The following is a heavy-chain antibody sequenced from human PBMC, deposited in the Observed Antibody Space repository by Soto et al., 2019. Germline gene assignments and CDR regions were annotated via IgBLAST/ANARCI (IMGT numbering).Heavy chain of an antibody. Sequence: GGSLRLSCAASGSTVSSNYMSWVRQAPGKGLEWVSVIYIGGSTYYADSVKGRFTISRDNSKNTLYLQMNSLRAEDTAVYYCARDRGYSGYAPYYYYGMDVWGQGTTVTVSS. V-gene: IGHV3-53*01. CDR2: IYIGGST. D-gene: IGHD5-12*01. CDR3: ARDRGYSGYAPYYYYGMDV. J-gene: IGHJ6*02. CDR1: GSTVSSNY.